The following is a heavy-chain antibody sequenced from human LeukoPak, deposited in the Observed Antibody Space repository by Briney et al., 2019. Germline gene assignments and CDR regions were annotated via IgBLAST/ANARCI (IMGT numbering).Heavy chain of an antibody. J-gene: IGHJ6*03. V-gene: IGHV3-20*04. CDR1: GFTFDDYG. Sequence: GGSLRLSCAASGFTFDDYGMSWVRQAPGKGLAWVSGINWNGGSTGYADSVKGRFTISGDNAKNSLYLQMNSLRAEDTALYYCARVAAAGARYYYYYMDVWGKGTTVTVSS. D-gene: IGHD6-13*01. CDR3: ARVAAAGARYYYYYMDV. CDR2: INWNGGST.